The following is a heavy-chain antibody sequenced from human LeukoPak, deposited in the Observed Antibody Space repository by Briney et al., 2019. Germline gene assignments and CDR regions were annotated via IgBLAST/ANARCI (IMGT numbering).Heavy chain of an antibody. V-gene: IGHV3-11*01. CDR1: GFTFSDYY. Sequence: GGALRLSCAASGFTFSDYYMSWIRQARGKGLEGVSYISGSGSTTYYADSVKGRFTISRDNAKNSLYLQMNSLRVEDTVVYYCAREEGGDCSRTSCYTSSWGQGTQVTVST. D-gene: IGHD2-2*02. J-gene: IGHJ4*02. CDR3: AREEGGDCSRTSCYTSS. CDR2: ISGSGSTT.